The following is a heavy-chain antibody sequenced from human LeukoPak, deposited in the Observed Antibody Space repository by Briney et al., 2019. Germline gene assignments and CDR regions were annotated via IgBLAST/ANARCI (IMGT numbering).Heavy chain of an antibody. Sequence: GGSLRLSCAASGFTFSIYAMSWVRQAPGKGREWVSSISSRSDYTYYEDSVKGRFTISRDNSQNTLYLHMNSLRAEDTAIYYCAKDRPNYYESNGHYYRRDGDYWGQGTLVTVSS. CDR3: AKDRPNYYESNGHYYRRDGDY. D-gene: IGHD3-22*01. J-gene: IGHJ4*02. CDR1: GFTFSIYA. CDR2: ISSRSDYT. V-gene: IGHV3-23*01.